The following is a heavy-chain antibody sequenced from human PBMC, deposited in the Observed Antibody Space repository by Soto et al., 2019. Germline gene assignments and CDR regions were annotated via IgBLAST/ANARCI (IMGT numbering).Heavy chain of an antibody. V-gene: IGHV1-18*01. D-gene: IGHD2-2*01. Sequence: GASVKVSCKASGYTFTSYGISWVRQAPGQGLEWMGWISAYNGNTNYAQKLQGRVTMTTDTSTSTAYMELRSLRSDDTAVYYCARARYCSSTSCSGGAFDIWGQGTMVTVSS. CDR1: GYTFTSYG. CDR3: ARARYCSSTSCSGGAFDI. CDR2: ISAYNGNT. J-gene: IGHJ3*02.